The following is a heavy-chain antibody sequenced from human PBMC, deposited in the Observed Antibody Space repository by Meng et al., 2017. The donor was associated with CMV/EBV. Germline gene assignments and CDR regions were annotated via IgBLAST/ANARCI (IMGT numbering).Heavy chain of an antibody. J-gene: IGHJ6*02. CDR2: IRSKAYGGTT. CDR3: TRDPTNYYYYYGMDV. V-gene: IGHV3-49*04. Sequence: GESLKISCTASGFTFGDYAMSWVRQAPGKGLEWVGFIRSKAYGGTTEYAASVKGRFTISRDDSKSIAYLQMNGLKTEDTAVYYCTRDPTNYYYYYGMDVWGQGTTVTVSS. CDR1: GFTFGDYA.